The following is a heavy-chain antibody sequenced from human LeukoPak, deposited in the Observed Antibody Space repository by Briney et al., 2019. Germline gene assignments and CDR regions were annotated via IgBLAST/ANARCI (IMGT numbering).Heavy chain of an antibody. J-gene: IGHJ4*02. Sequence: GGSLRLSCAASGFTFSSYSMNWVRQAPGKGLEWVSSISSSSSYIYYADSVKGRFTISRDNAKNSLYLQMNSLRAEDTAVYYCAVTFRRGIQLWLLDYWGPGTLVTVSS. CDR1: GFTFSSYS. D-gene: IGHD5-18*01. V-gene: IGHV3-21*01. CDR3: AVTFRRGIQLWLLDY. CDR2: ISSSSSYI.